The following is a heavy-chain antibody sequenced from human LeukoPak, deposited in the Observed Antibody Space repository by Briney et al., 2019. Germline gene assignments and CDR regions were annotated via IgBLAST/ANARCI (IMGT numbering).Heavy chain of an antibody. CDR2: IYPGDSET. D-gene: IGHD2-15*01. J-gene: IGHJ5*02. CDR3: ARCSANWFDP. Sequence: KHGASLEISCKGSGYSFSSSWIGWVRQVPGKGLEWLGIIYPGDSETRYSPSFQGQVTNSLDKPINTVYLQWSSLKASDTAMYYCARCSANWFDPWGQGTLVTVSS. V-gene: IGHV5-51*01. CDR1: GYSFSSSW.